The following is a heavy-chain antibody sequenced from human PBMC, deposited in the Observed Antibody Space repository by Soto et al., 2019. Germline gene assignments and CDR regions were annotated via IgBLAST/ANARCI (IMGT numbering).Heavy chain of an antibody. D-gene: IGHD3-10*01. CDR3: ARGPNYDC. CDR1: GFSVGGNY. Sequence: EERLVQSGGGLVQPGGSLRLSCAASGFSVGGNYMSWVRQAPGKGLELVSLIYSGGNPFYADSMKGRFTLSRDNSNNMLYLQMDSLRAEDTAVYHCARGPNYDCWGQGTLVIVSS. V-gene: IGHV3-53*01. CDR2: IYSGGNP. J-gene: IGHJ4*02.